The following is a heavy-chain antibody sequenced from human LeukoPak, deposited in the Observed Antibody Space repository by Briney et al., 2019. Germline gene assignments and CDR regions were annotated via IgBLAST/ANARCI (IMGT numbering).Heavy chain of an antibody. D-gene: IGHD3-22*01. CDR2: IYTSGST. CDR1: GGSISSGSYY. Sequence: SETLSLTCTVSGGSISSGSYYWSWIRQPAGKGLEWIGRIYTSGSTNYNPSLKSRVTISVDTSKNQFSLKLSSVTAADTAVYYCARPQYYYDVIDAFDIWGQGTMVTVSS. CDR3: ARPQYYYDVIDAFDI. J-gene: IGHJ3*02. V-gene: IGHV4-61*02.